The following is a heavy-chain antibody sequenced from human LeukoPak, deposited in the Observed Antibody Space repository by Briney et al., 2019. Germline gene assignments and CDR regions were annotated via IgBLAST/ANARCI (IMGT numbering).Heavy chain of an antibody. V-gene: IGHV4-34*01. Sequence: PSGTLSLTCAVYGGSFSGYYWSWIRQPPGKGPEWIGEINHSGSTNYNPSLKSRVTISVDTSKNQFSLKLSSVTAADTAVYYCARAPGGSGPYYYYMDVWGKGTTVTVSS. CDR2: INHSGST. J-gene: IGHJ6*03. D-gene: IGHD6-19*01. CDR3: ARAPGGSGPYYYYMDV. CDR1: GGSFSGYY.